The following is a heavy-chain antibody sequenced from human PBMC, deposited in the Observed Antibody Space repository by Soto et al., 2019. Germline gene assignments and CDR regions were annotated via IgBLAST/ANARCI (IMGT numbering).Heavy chain of an antibody. D-gene: IGHD2-15*01. CDR3: ARSRTYGGNSFDY. J-gene: IGHJ4*02. V-gene: IGHV5-51*01. CDR2: IYPGDSET. CDR1: GYTFTIYW. Sequence: PGESLKISCDGSGYTFTIYWIGWVRQMPGSGLEWMGIIYPGDSETRYSPSFQGQVTISADKSISTAYLQWSSLKASDTAIYYCARSRTYGGNSFDYWGQGTLVTVSS.